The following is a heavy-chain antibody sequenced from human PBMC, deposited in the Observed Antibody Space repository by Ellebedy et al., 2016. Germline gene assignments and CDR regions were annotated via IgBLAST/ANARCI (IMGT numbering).Heavy chain of an antibody. J-gene: IGHJ4*02. CDR2: INAGNGNT. V-gene: IGHV1-3*01. CDR3: ARTLGYCSGGSCYPRGYYFDY. Sequence: ASVKVSXXASGYTFTSYAMHWVRQAPGQRLEWMGWINAGNGNTKYSQKFQGRVTITRDTSASTAYMELSSLRSEDTAVYYCARTLGYCSGGSCYPRGYYFDYWGQGTLVTVSS. D-gene: IGHD2-15*01. CDR1: GYTFTSYA.